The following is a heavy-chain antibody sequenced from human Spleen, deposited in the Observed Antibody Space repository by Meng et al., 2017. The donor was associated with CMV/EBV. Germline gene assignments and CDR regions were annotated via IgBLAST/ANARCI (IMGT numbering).Heavy chain of an antibody. V-gene: IGHV4-4*07. Sequence: QASGPGLRRPSETLSPAWIFSGASIKNYNWNWVRQPAGQGLEWIGLIQVIGHTVYNPSLKSRVTVSLDASKSQFSLTFNSVTAADTATYYCAGSRPGGGACDYWGQGTLVTVSS. CDR2: IQVIGHT. CDR3: AGSRPGGGACDY. D-gene: IGHD3-16*01. J-gene: IGHJ4*02. CDR1: GASIKNYN.